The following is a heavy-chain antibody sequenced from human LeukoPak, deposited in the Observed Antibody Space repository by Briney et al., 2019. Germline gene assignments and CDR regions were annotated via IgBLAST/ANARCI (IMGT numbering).Heavy chain of an antibody. Sequence: PGGSLRLSCAASGFTFSSYSMNWVRQAPGKGLEWVSSISSSGSYIYYAESVKGRFTISRDNAKNSLYLQMNSLRAEDTAVYYCARQYSSSWFHFDYWGQGTLVAASS. J-gene: IGHJ4*02. CDR2: ISSSGSYI. V-gene: IGHV3-21*01. CDR1: GFTFSSYS. CDR3: ARQYSSSWFHFDY. D-gene: IGHD6-13*01.